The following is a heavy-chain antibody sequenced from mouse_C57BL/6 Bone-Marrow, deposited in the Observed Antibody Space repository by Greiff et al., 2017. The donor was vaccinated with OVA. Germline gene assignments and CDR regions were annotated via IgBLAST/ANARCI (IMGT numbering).Heavy chain of an antibody. CDR2: ISDGGSYT. D-gene: IGHD4-1*02. Sequence: VQLKESGGGLVKPGGSLKLSCAASGFTFSSYAMSWVRQTPEKRLEWVATISDGGSYTYYPDNVKGRFTISRDNAKNNLYLQMSHLKSEDTAMYYCAINWDGDFDYWGQGTTLTVSS. V-gene: IGHV5-4*01. CDR1: GFTFSSYA. CDR3: AINWDGDFDY. J-gene: IGHJ2*01.